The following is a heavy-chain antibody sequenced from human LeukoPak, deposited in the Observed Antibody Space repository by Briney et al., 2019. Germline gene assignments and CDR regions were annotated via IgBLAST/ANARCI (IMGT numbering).Heavy chain of an antibody. CDR1: GNYW. CDR3: VSFYETY. V-gene: IGHV3-74*01. CDR2: INSDGSWI. D-gene: IGHD2/OR15-2a*01. J-gene: IGHJ4*02. Sequence: GGSLRLSCAASGNYWMHWVRQAPGKRLVWVSHINSDGSWISYADSVKGRFTISKDNAKNTVYLQMNSLRAEDTAVYYCVSFYETYWGRGTLVTVSS.